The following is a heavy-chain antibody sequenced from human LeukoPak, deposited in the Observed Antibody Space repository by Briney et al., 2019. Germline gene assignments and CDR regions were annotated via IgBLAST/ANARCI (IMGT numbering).Heavy chain of an antibody. CDR1: GFTFSSYW. CDR3: ATVTYCSGGSCYGDFDY. J-gene: IGHJ4*02. Sequence: PGGSLRLSCAASGFTFSSYWMHWVRQAPGKGLVWVSGTNTDGSSTSYADSVKGRFTISRDNAKNTLYLQMNSLRAEDTAVYYCATVTYCSGGSCYGDFDYWGQGTLVTVSS. D-gene: IGHD2-15*01. V-gene: IGHV3-74*01. CDR2: TNTDGSST.